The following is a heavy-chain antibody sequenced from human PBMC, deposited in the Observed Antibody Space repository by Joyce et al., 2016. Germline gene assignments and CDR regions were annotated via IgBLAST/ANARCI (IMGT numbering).Heavy chain of an antibody. J-gene: IGHJ6*02. D-gene: IGHD5-18*01. CDR3: ARDTAMTTGYYYYGMDV. Sequence: FTNYYMHWVRQAPGQGIEWMGIINPSGGSTNSAQKFQGRVTMTRDTSTSTVYMELSTLRSEDTAVYYCARDTAMTTGYYYYGMDVWGQGTTVTVSS. V-gene: IGHV1-46*01. CDR1: FTNYY. CDR2: INPSGGST.